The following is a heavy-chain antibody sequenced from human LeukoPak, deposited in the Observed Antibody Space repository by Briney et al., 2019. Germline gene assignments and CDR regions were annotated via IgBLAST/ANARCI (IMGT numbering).Heavy chain of an antibody. V-gene: IGHV4-39*01. J-gene: IGHJ4*02. CDR1: GGSISSSSYY. CDR3: ASFPMATITGYFDY. D-gene: IGHD5-24*01. CDR2: IYYSGST. Sequence: PSETLSLTCTVSGGSISSSSYYWGWIRQPPGKGLEWIGSIYYSGSTYYNPSLKSRVTISVDTSKNQFSLKLSSVTAADTAVYYCASFPMATITGYFDYWGQGTLVTVSP.